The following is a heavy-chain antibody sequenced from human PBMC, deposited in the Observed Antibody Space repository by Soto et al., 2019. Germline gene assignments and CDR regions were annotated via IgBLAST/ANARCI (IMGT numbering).Heavy chain of an antibody. D-gene: IGHD2-21*02. CDR1: GGSVSSGSYY. CDR2: IYYSGST. J-gene: IGHJ4*02. V-gene: IGHV4-61*01. CDR3: ARGSLVVTGYFDY. Sequence: SETLSLTCTVSGGSVSSGSYYWSWIRQPPGKGLEWIGYIYYSGSTNYNPSLKSRVTISVDTSKNQFPLKLSSVTAADTAVYYCARGSLVVTGYFDYWGQGTLVTVSS.